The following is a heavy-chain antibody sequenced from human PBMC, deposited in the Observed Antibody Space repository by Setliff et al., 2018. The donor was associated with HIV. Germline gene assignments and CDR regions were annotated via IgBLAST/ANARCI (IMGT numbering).Heavy chain of an antibody. J-gene: IGHJ3*02. D-gene: IGHD4-17*01. CDR2: IYHAGNT. CDR1: GYSISSGYY. V-gene: IGHV4-38-2*02. CDR3: ARGTTLNVVPDAFDI. Sequence: SETLSLTCTVTGYSISSGYYWAWIRQPPGKGLEWIGYIYHAGNTYYNPSLKSRVTISVDTSKNQISLRLNSLTAADTAVYYCARGTTLNVVPDAFDIWGQGTVVT.